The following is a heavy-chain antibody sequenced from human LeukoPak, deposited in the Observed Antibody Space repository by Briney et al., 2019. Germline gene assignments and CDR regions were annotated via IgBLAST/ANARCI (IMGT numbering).Heavy chain of an antibody. CDR2: IIPIFGIA. CDR3: ARDGVRLLGAVAGNWFDP. V-gene: IGHV1-69*04. D-gene: IGHD6-19*01. CDR1: GGTFSSYA. Sequence: SVKVSCKASGGTFSSYAISWVRQAPGQGLEWMGRIIPIFGIANYAQKFQGRVTITADKSTSTAYMELCSLRSEDTAVYYCARDGVRLLGAVAGNWFDPWGQGTLVTVSS. J-gene: IGHJ5*02.